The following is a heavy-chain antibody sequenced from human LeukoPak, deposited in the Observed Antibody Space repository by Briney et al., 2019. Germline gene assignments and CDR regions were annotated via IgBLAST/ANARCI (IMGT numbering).Heavy chain of an antibody. CDR3: AREPSGYNWNYGFYYGMDV. V-gene: IGHV1-3*01. CDR2: INAGNGNT. Sequence: GASVKVSCTASGYTFTSYAMHRVRQAPGQRLEWMGWINAGNGNTKYSQKFQGRVTITRDTSASTAYMELSSLRSEDTAVYYCAREPSGYNWNYGFYYGMDVWGQGTTVTVSS. D-gene: IGHD1-7*01. CDR1: GYTFTSYA. J-gene: IGHJ6*02.